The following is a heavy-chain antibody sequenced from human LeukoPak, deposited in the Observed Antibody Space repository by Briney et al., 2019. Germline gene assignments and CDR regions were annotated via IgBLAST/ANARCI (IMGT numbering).Heavy chain of an antibody. D-gene: IGHD1-1*01. CDR2: IYYSGST. J-gene: IGHJ3*01. CDR1: GGSINSYY. CDR3: ARQPGGTAAFDL. V-gene: IGHV4-59*08. Sequence: SETLSLMCTVSGGSINSYYWSWIRQPPGKGLEWIAYIYYSGSTNYNPSLKSRVTISVDTSKNQFSLTLSSVTAADTAVNCARQPGGTAAFDLWGQGTLVTVSS.